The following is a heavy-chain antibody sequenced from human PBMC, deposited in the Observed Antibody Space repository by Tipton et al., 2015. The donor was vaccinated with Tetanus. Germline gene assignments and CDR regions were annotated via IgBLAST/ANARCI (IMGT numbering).Heavy chain of an antibody. V-gene: IGHV1-8*02. CDR1: GYTFTSYG. CDR2: LNPKSGSA. J-gene: IGHJ2*01. Sequence: QLVQSGPEVKKPGASVKVSCKASGYTFTSYGLNWVRKAAGRGFEWMGWLNPKSGSAAYAPRFQGRVTMTTNTSITTAFMEVASLTYEDTAVYYCARVWGRGQLVTKPNWYFDLWGRGTLVTVSS. D-gene: IGHD6-6*01. CDR3: ARVWGRGQLVTKPNWYFDL.